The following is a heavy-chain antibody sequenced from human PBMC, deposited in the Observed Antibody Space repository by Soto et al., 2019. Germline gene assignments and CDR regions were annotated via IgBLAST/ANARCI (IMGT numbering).Heavy chain of an antibody. D-gene: IGHD1-1*01. V-gene: IGHV4-59*08. Sequence: QVQLQQSGPGLVKPSETLSLTCTVSSGPSSSHNWGWILQSPGRGLEWIGYVYNTGGTSYNPSLKSRVTISADTSANHISLTLSSVTAADTAIYYCVRQGIGNLHGLVDVWGQGTTVSVSS. CDR3: VRQGIGNLHGLVDV. J-gene: IGHJ6*02. CDR2: VYNTGGT. CDR1: SGPSSSHN.